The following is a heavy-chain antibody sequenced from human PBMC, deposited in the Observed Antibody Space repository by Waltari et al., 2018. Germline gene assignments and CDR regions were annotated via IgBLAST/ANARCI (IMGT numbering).Heavy chain of an antibody. CDR3: VRWTYSVFDI. D-gene: IGHD1-7*01. J-gene: IGHJ3*02. Sequence: EVHLVESGGGLVQPGGSLRLSCAASGFPFSTYDVHWVRQTTGKRLEWVSVIYTGGDTYYADSVKGRFTISRDNSKNTLYLEMNSLRAEETAVYYCVRWTYSVFDIWGQGTMVTVSS. CDR1: GFPFSTYD. CDR2: IYTGGDT. V-gene: IGHV3-13*01.